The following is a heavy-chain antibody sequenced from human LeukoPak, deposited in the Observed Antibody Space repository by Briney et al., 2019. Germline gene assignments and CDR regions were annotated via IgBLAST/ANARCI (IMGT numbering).Heavy chain of an antibody. J-gene: IGHJ4*02. CDR2: MKEDGGEK. Sequence: GGSLRLSCVASGFSFRNSWMTWVRRAPGKGLEWVANMKEDGGEKYYVDSVKGRFTISRDNAKNSLYLEMNSLRAEDTAVYYCARDSLTIFAAVVCPGGLDSWGQGTLVTVSS. CDR3: ARDSLTIFAAVVCPGGLDS. CDR1: GFSFRNSW. D-gene: IGHD3-3*01. V-gene: IGHV3-7*01.